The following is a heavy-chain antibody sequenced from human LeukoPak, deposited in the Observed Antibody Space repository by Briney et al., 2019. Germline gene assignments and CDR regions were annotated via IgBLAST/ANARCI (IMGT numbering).Heavy chain of an antibody. J-gene: IGHJ5*02. V-gene: IGHV1-2*02. Sequence: ASVKVSCKASGYTFTGYYMHWVRQAPGQGLELMGWINPNSGGTNYAQKFQGRVTMTRDTSISTAYMELSRLRSDDTAVYYCARGPSSIAAPTWFDPWGQGTLVTVSS. CDR2: INPNSGGT. CDR3: ARGPSSIAAPTWFDP. CDR1: GYTFTGYY. D-gene: IGHD6-6*01.